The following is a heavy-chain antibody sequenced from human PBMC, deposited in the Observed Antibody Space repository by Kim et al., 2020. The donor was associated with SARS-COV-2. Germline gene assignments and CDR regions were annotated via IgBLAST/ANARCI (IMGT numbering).Heavy chain of an antibody. Sequence: ALVKVSCKASGYRFSRSTMHLVRQAPGQRLEWMGWINATQGTTKYSEKFQDRVTITRDTSASTAYMEVSNLRSEDTAVYYCARDYFFNTASGSDDYWGQG. D-gene: IGHD3-10*01. V-gene: IGHV1-3*01. CDR3: ARDYFFNTASGSDDY. CDR2: INATQGTT. J-gene: IGHJ4*02. CDR1: GYRFSRST.